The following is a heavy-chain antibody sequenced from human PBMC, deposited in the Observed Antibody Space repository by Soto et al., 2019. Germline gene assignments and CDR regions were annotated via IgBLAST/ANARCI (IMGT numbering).Heavy chain of an antibody. J-gene: IGHJ2*01. V-gene: IGHV3-23*01. Sequence: GGSLRLSCAASGFTFSSYAMSWVRQAPGKGLEWVSAISGSGGSTYYADSVKGRFTISRDNSKNTLYLQMNSLRAEDTAVYYCAKDHPSLKRPRDDYWYFDLWGRGTLVTVSS. CDR2: ISGSGGST. D-gene: IGHD3-16*01. CDR1: GFTFSSYA. CDR3: AKDHPSLKRPRDDYWYFDL.